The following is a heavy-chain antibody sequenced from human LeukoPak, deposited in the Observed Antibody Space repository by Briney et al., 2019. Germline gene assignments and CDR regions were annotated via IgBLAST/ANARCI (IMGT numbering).Heavy chain of an antibody. J-gene: IGHJ4*02. CDR1: GFTFSSYA. CDR3: ANVRSSSSADYFDY. Sequence: GGSLRLSCAASGFTFSSYAMSWVRQAPGKGLEWVSVTSGSGGSTYYAGFVKGRFNMSRANSKNTLYLQMNSLRAEDTAVYYCANVRSSSSADYFDYGGQGTLVTVSS. CDR2: TSGSGGST. D-gene: IGHD6-6*01. V-gene: IGHV3-23*01.